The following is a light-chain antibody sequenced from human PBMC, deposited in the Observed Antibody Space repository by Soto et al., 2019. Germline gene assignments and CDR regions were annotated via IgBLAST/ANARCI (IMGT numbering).Light chain of an antibody. Sequence: QSVLTQPRSVSGSPGQSVTISCTGASSDVGGYNEVSWYQHNPGKAPKLMIYDVTKLPSGVPDRFSGSKSGNTASLTISGLQAEDEADYYCCSYAGSYIFVFGTGTKLTVL. J-gene: IGLJ1*01. CDR3: CSYAGSYIFV. V-gene: IGLV2-11*01. CDR2: DVT. CDR1: SSDVGGYNE.